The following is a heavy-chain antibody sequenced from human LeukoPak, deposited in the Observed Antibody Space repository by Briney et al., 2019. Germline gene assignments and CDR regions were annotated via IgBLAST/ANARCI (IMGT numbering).Heavy chain of an antibody. D-gene: IGHD3-22*01. J-gene: IGHJ4*02. CDR2: IWADGAP. CDR1: GGSISSGNYY. V-gene: IGHV4-61*02. Sequence: SETLSLTCTVSGGSISSGNYYWSWIRQPAGKGLEWIGRIWADGAPTYRPSLKSRVTISVDTSKNQFSLRLSSVTAADTAVYYCARGRDSRGYQFMGFDSWGQGALVTVSS. CDR3: ARGRDSRGYQFMGFDS.